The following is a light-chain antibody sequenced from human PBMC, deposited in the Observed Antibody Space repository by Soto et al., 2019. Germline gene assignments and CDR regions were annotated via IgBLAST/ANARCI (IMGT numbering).Light chain of an antibody. J-gene: IGKJ4*01. V-gene: IGKV3-15*01. Sequence: EIVMTQSPATLSVSPGERATLSCRASHRVSSYLAWYQQKPGQAPRLLIYATSTRATGIPARFSGSGSGTEFTLTISSLKSEDFAFFYCQQYNNWPLTFGGGTKVEIK. CDR1: HRVSSY. CDR3: QQYNNWPLT. CDR2: ATS.